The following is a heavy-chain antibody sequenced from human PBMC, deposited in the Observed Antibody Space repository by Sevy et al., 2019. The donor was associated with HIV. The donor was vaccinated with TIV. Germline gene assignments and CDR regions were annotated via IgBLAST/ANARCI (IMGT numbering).Heavy chain of an antibody. J-gene: IGHJ6*03. D-gene: IGHD4-4*01. CDR2: IKSKTEGGTT. Sequence: GGSLRLSCAASGFTFSNAWMSWVRQAPGKGREWVGRIKSKTEGGTTDYAAPVKGRFTISRDDSKNTLYLQMNSLKTEDTAVYYCTTDQMGYDYSNYYYYYYMDAWGKGTTVTVSS. CDR3: TTDQMGYDYSNYYYYYYMDA. CDR1: GFTFSNAW. V-gene: IGHV3-15*01.